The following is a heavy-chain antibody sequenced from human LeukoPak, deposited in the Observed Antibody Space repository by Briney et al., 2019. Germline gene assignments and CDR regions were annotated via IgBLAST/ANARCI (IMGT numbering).Heavy chain of an antibody. D-gene: IGHD1-26*01. J-gene: IGHJ4*02. CDR2: INPNSGGT. V-gene: IGHV1-2*02. CDR1: GYTFTGYY. Sequence: AASVKVSCKASGYTFTGYYMHWVRQAPGQGLEWMGWINPNSGGTNYAQKFQGRVTMTRDTSISPAYMELSRLRSDDTAVYYCARAVSGSYYVNFDYWGQGTLVTVSS. CDR3: ARAVSGSYYVNFDY.